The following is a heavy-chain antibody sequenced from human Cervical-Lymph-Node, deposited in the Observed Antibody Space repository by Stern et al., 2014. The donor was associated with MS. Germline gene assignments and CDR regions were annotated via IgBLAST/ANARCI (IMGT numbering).Heavy chain of an antibody. CDR1: GFTFSSYA. J-gene: IGHJ4*02. V-gene: IGHV3-23*04. CDR2: ISGSGGST. D-gene: IGHD4-17*01. Sequence: VQLVESGGGLVQPGGSLRLSCAASGFTFSSYAMSWVRQAPGKGLEWVSAISGSGGSTYYADTVNGRCTISRENSTKTLDLQMNSLRAEDPAVYYCAKSTVTSLSDYWGQGTLVTVSS. CDR3: AKSTVTSLSDY.